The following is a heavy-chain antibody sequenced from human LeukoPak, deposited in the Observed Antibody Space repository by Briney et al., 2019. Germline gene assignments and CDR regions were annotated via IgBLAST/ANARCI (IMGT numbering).Heavy chain of an antibody. Sequence: GRSLRLSCAASGFTFDDYAMHWVRQAPGKGLEWVSGISWNSGSIGYADSVKGRLTISRDNAKNSLYLQMNSLRAEDTALYYCAKESFGGYSYGHFDYWGQGTLVTVSS. CDR2: ISWNSGSI. J-gene: IGHJ4*02. D-gene: IGHD5-18*01. CDR3: AKESFGGYSYGHFDY. CDR1: GFTFDDYA. V-gene: IGHV3-9*01.